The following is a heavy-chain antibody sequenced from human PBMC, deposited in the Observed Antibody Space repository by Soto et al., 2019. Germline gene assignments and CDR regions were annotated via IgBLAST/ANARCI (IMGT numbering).Heavy chain of an antibody. CDR1: GFTFSSYS. Sequence: LRLSCAASGFTFSSYSMNWVRQAPGKGLEWVSSISSSSSYIYYADSVKGRFTISRDNAKNSLYLQMNSLRAEDTAVYYCARVIVGATVDYWGQGTLVTVSS. CDR3: ARVIVGATVDY. CDR2: ISSSSSYI. J-gene: IGHJ4*02. D-gene: IGHD1-26*01. V-gene: IGHV3-21*01.